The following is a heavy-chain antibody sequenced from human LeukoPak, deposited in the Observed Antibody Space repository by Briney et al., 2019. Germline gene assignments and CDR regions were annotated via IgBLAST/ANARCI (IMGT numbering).Heavy chain of an antibody. Sequence: SETLSLTCAVYGGSFSGYYWSWIRQPPGKGLEWIGEINHSGSTNYNPSLKSRVTISVDTSKNQFSLKLSSVTAADTAVYYCARFPMSGAAAGTVGFGYWGQGTLVTVSS. CDR1: GGSFSGYY. CDR3: ARFPMSGAAAGTVGFGY. D-gene: IGHD6-13*01. V-gene: IGHV4-34*01. CDR2: INHSGST. J-gene: IGHJ4*02.